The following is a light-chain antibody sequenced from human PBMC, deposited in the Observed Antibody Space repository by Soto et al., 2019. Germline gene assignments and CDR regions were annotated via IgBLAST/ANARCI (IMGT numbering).Light chain of an antibody. Sequence: DMHKTQSPSSLSASVGDEVTTTCRASQTIMTYLNWYQLKPGKPPRLLIYAASSLQSGVPSRFSGSGSGTDFTLTISSLQPEDFATYSCKQSYNSPQTFGRGTKVDIK. CDR3: KQSYNSPQT. V-gene: IGKV1-39*01. CDR2: AAS. CDR1: QTIMTY. J-gene: IGKJ1*01.